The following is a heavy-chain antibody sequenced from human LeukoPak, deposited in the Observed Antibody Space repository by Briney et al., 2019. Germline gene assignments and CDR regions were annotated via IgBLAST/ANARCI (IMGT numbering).Heavy chain of an antibody. V-gene: IGHV3-21*01. CDR3: TRRGAVAGTLDY. Sequence: PGGSLRLSCVVSGFTFSSYNMNWVRQAPGKGLEWVSSISTSNSYIYYADSVTGRFTISRDNAKNSLYLQMNSLRVEDSAVYYCTRRGAVAGTLDYWGQGTLVTVSS. D-gene: IGHD6-19*01. CDR2: ISTSNSYI. J-gene: IGHJ4*02. CDR1: GFTFSSYN.